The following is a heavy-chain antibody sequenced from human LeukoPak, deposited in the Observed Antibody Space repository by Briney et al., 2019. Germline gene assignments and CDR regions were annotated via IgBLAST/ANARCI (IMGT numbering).Heavy chain of an antibody. CDR2: IYTSGST. V-gene: IGHV4-61*02. J-gene: IGHJ3*02. CDR3: ARGYSSGWYQDAFDI. Sequence: PSQTLSLTCTVSGGSISSGSYYWSWIRQPAGKGLEWIGRIYTSGSTNYNPSLKSRVTISVDTPKNQFSLKLSSVTAADTAVYYCARGYSSGWYQDAFDIWGQGTMVTVSS. CDR1: GGSISSGSYY. D-gene: IGHD6-19*01.